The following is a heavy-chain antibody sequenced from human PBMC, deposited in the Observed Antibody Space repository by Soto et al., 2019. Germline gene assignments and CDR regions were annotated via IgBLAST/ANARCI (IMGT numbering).Heavy chain of an antibody. Sequence: QVQLQESGPGLVKPSETLSLTCTVSGGSISSYYWSWIRQPPGKGLEWIGYIYYSGSTNYKPSLKSRVTISVDTSKNQFSLKLSSVTAADTAVYYCARYTTEFDPWGQGTLVTVSS. J-gene: IGHJ5*02. V-gene: IGHV4-59*08. D-gene: IGHD4-17*01. CDR1: GGSISSYY. CDR2: IYYSGST. CDR3: ARYTTEFDP.